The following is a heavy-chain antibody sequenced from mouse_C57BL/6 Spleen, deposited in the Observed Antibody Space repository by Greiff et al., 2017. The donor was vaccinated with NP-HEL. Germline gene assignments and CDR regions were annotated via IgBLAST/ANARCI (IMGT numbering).Heavy chain of an antibody. V-gene: IGHV1-64*01. J-gene: IGHJ2*01. CDR2: IHPNSGST. CDR1: GYTFTSYW. Sequence: QVQLQQPGAELVKPGASVKLSCKASGYTFTSYWMHWVKQRPGQGLEWIGMIHPNSGSTNYNEKFKSKATLTVAKSSSTAYMQLSSLTSEDSAVYYCARSIYYYGLDYWGQGTTLTVSS. CDR3: ARSIYYYGLDY. D-gene: IGHD1-1*01.